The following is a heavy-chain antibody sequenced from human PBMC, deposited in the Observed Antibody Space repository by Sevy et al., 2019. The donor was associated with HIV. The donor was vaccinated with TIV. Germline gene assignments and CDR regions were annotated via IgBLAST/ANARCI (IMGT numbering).Heavy chain of an antibody. CDR1: GFTFSSYG. CDR3: AKPLSPHWGSSSGTQYFQH. Sequence: GGSLRLSCAASGFTFSSYGMHWVRQAPGKGLEWVAFIRYDGSNKYYADSVKGRFTISRDNSKNTLYLQMNSLRAEDTAVYYCAKPLSPHWGSSSGTQYFQHWGQGTLVTVSS. D-gene: IGHD6-6*01. CDR2: IRYDGSNK. J-gene: IGHJ1*01. V-gene: IGHV3-30*02.